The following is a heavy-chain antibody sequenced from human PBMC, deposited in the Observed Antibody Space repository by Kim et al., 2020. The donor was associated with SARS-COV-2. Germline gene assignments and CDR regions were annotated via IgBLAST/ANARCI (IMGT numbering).Heavy chain of an antibody. V-gene: IGHV4-31*03. D-gene: IGHD4-4*01. J-gene: IGHJ5*01. CDR1: GGSISSGGYY. CDR3: ARAISNYGWGNWFDS. CDR2: IYYSGST. Sequence: SETLSLTCTVSGGSISSGGYYWSWIRQHPGKGLEWIGYIYYSGSTYYNPSLKSRVTISVDTSKNQFSLKLSSVTAADTAVYYCARAISNYGWGNWFDSWGQGTLVTVSS.